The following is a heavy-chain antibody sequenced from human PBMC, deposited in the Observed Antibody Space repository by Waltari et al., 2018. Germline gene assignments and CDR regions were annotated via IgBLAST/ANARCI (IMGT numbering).Heavy chain of an antibody. CDR3: ARHAPRSYYGSGSGMDV. D-gene: IGHD3-10*01. CDR1: GGSFSGSY. J-gene: IGHJ6*02. CDR2: LTRSGST. Sequence: QVQLQQWGAGLLKPSETLSLTCAIYGGSFSGSYWSWIRQPPGKGLVCIWKLTRSGSTHYNPSLKSRVTISADTSKNQFSLKLNSLTSADTAMYYCARHAPRSYYGSGSGMDVWGQGTTVTV. V-gene: IGHV4-34*01.